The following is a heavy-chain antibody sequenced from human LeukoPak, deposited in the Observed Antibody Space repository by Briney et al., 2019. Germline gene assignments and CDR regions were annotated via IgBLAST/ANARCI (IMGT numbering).Heavy chain of an antibody. Sequence: SETLSLTCTVSGGSISSYYWGWIRQPPGKGLEWIGYIYYSGSTNYNPSLKSRVTISVDTSKNQFSLKLSSVAAADTAVYYCARPRWDDYGDLYFDYWGQGTLVTVSS. V-gene: IGHV4-59*08. J-gene: IGHJ4*02. CDR1: GGSISSYY. CDR2: IYYSGST. CDR3: ARPRWDDYGDLYFDY. D-gene: IGHD4-17*01.